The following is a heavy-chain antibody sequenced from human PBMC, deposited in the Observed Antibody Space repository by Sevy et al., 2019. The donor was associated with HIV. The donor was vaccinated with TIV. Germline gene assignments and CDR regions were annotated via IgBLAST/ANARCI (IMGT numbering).Heavy chain of an antibody. CDR1: GGSISSGGYY. D-gene: IGHD2-2*01. V-gene: IGHV4-31*03. CDR2: IYYSGST. J-gene: IGHJ5*02. Sequence: SETLSLTCTVSGGSISSGGYYWSWIRQHPGKGLEWIGYIYYSGSTYYNPSLRSRVTISVDTSKNQFSLKLSSVTAADTAEYYWARLAAESASYCSSTSGYRPTPWFDPWGQGTLVTVSS. CDR3: ARLAAESASYCSSTSGYRPTPWFDP.